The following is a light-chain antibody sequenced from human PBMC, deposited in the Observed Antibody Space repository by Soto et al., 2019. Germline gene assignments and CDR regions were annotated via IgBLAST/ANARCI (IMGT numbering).Light chain of an antibody. CDR1: QRVYSN. V-gene: IGKV3-15*01. CDR2: GAS. J-gene: IGKJ5*01. Sequence: EILMTQSPDTLSVSPGESATLSCRASQRVYSNLAWYQQRPGQAPRLLIYGASTRAIGVPARFSGRGSGTEFTLTISSLQSEDFAVYYCQQYTNWPPNTFGQGTRLEIK. CDR3: QQYTNWPPNT.